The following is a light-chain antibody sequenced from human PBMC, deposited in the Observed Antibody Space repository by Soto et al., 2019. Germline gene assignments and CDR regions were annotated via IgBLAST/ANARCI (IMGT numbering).Light chain of an antibody. CDR2: DAS. J-gene: IGKJ1*01. Sequence: EIVLTQSPATLSLSPGERATLSCRASQSVYTYLAWYQQKPGQAPRLLIYDASKRATGIPARFSRSGSGTDFTLTISRLEPEDFAVYYCQQRTNWPPTWTFGQGTKVEIK. V-gene: IGKV3-11*01. CDR1: QSVYTY. CDR3: QQRTNWPPTWT.